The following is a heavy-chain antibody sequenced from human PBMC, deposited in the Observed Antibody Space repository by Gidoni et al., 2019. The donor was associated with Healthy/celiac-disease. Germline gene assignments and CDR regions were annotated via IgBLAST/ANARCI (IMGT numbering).Heavy chain of an antibody. V-gene: IGHV3-30*18. CDR3: AKDPPLTYYYGMDV. Sequence: QVQLVESGGGVVQPGRSLRLSCAASGFTFRSYGMHWVRQAPGKGLEWVAVISYDGSNKYYADSVKGRFTISRDNSKNTLYLQMNSLRAEDTAVYYCAKDPPLTYYYGMDVWGQGTTVTVSS. CDR2: ISYDGSNK. CDR1: GFTFRSYG. J-gene: IGHJ6*02.